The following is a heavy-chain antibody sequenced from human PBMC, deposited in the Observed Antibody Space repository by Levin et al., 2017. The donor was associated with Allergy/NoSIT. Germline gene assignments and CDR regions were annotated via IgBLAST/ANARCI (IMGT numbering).Heavy chain of an antibody. Sequence: GGSLRLSCAASGFTFSSYGMHWVRQAPGKGLEWVAVISYDGSNKYYADSVKGRFTISRDNSKNTLYLQMNSLRAEDTAVYYCAKEEGSGWYNGYFDYWGQGTLVTVSS. D-gene: IGHD6-19*01. CDR2: ISYDGSNK. J-gene: IGHJ4*02. V-gene: IGHV3-30*18. CDR3: AKEEGSGWYNGYFDY. CDR1: GFTFSSYG.